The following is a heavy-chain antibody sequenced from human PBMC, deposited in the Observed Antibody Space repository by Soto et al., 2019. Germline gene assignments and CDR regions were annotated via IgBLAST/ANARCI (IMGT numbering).Heavy chain of an antibody. J-gene: IGHJ4*02. CDR2: IYHSRSA. CDR1: GDSISSSKW. CDR3: ARAERQHQRDY. Sequence: QVQLQESGPGLVKPSGTLSLTCAVSGDSISSSKWWSWVLQPPGKGLEWIGEIYHSRSANYNPSHKRRGIISVDRYNNQFSLKWSSMTEADTAVYDYARAERQHQRDYWGQGTLVTVSS. V-gene: IGHV4-4*02. D-gene: IGHD6-25*01.